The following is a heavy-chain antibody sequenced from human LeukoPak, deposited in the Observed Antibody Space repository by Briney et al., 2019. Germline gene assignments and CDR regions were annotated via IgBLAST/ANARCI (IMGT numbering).Heavy chain of an antibody. CDR3: ARLGRYNYGHWIDY. J-gene: IGHJ4*02. D-gene: IGHD5-18*01. CDR2: IYYSGST. V-gene: IGHV4-39*01. Sequence: PSETLSLTCTVSGGSISSSSYYWGWIRQPPGKGLEWIGSIYYSGSTYYNPSLKSRVTISVDTSKNQFSLKLSSVTAADTAVYYCARLGRYNYGHWIDYWGQGTLVTVSS. CDR1: GGSISSSSYY.